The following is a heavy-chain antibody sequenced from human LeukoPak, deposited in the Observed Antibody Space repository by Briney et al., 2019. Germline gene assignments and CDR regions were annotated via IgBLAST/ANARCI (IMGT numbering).Heavy chain of an antibody. V-gene: IGHV3-74*01. J-gene: IGHJ4*02. Sequence: PGGSLRLSCAASGFTFSSNWMHWVRQAPGKGLVWVSRINSDGSSTRYADSVKGRFTISRDNSKNTLFLQMNSLRVEDTAVYYCARGEGLFDYWGQGTLVTVSS. CDR3: ARGEGLFDY. CDR2: INSDGSST. CDR1: GFTFSSNW.